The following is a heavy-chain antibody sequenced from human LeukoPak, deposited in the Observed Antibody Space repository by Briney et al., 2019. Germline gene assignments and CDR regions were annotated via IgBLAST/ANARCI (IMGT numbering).Heavy chain of an antibody. Sequence: PGGSLRLSCAASGFSFSSYAMSWVRQAPGKGLEWVSAISSSGGSTYYADSVKGRFTISRDNSKNTLYVQMNSLRAEDTAVYYCAKGTQLVGVGYYFDYWGQGTLVTVSS. D-gene: IGHD6-13*01. CDR2: ISSSGGST. CDR1: GFSFSSYA. J-gene: IGHJ4*02. V-gene: IGHV3-23*01. CDR3: AKGTQLVGVGYYFDY.